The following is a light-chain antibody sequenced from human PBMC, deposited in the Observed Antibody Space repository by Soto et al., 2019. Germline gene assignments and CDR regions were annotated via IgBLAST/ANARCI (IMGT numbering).Light chain of an antibody. Sequence: EIVLTQSPATLSLSPGDRATLSCRASQSISSSLAWYQQKPGQAPRLLIYDASNRAAGIPARFSGSGSGTDFPLTISSLEPEDFAVYYCQHRTNWPPFTFGPGTKVDIK. V-gene: IGKV3-11*01. CDR1: QSISSS. J-gene: IGKJ3*01. CDR3: QHRTNWPPFT. CDR2: DAS.